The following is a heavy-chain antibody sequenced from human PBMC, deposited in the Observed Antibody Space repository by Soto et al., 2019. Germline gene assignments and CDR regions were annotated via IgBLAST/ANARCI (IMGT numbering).Heavy chain of an antibody. J-gene: IGHJ4*02. D-gene: IGHD2-15*01. V-gene: IGHV3-30-3*01. CDR1: GFTFTTFA. CDR2: VSSHGSTT. CDR3: AASRTSLSCSPIYY. Sequence: QVQLVESGGGVVQPGRSLRLSCAASGFTFTTFAIHWVRQTPGNGLEWVAVVSSHGSTTFYAESMQGRFTISRDNSQNTVYLQMNSLKTVDTAVYHCAASRTSLSCSPIYYCGQGTLVSVSS.